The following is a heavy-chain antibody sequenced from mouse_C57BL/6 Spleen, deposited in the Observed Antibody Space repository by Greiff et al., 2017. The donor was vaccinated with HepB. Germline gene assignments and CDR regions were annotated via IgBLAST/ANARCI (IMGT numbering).Heavy chain of an antibody. CDR2: IRNKANNHAT. V-gene: IGHV6-6*01. D-gene: IGHD2-1*01. Sequence: EVQVVESGGGLVQPGGSMKLSCAASGFTFSDAWMDWVRRSPEKGLEWVAEIRNKANNHATYYAESVKGRFTISRDDSKSSVYLQMNSLRAEDTGIYYCTREGNGAMDYWGQGTSVTVSS. CDR1: GFTFSDAW. J-gene: IGHJ4*01. CDR3: TREGNGAMDY.